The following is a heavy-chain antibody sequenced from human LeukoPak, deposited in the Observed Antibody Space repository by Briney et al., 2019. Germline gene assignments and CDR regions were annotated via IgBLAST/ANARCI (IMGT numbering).Heavy chain of an antibody. V-gene: IGHV4-59*08. CDR1: GGSFRTYY. CDR3: ARGIAVAGIVSDYYYYGMDV. J-gene: IGHJ6*02. D-gene: IGHD6-19*01. Sequence: SETLSLTCTVSGGSFRTYYWSWIRQPPGKGLEWIGYIYYSGSPNYNPSLKSRVTISIHTSKKQFSLKLSSVTAADTAVYYCARGIAVAGIVSDYYYYGMDVWGQGTTVTVSS. CDR2: IYYSGSP.